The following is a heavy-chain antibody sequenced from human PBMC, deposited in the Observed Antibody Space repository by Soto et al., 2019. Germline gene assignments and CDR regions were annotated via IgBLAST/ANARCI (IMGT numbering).Heavy chain of an antibody. Sequence: ASVKVSCKASGFSFTGYYIHWLRQAPGQGLEWMGWINAHSGGTEYAQKLQGRVTLTRDTSIATAYLTLTSLTSDDTSLYYCAKDLTRQLAYWLDPWGQGTQVTVPQ. J-gene: IGHJ5*02. CDR3: AKDLTRQLAYWLDP. CDR1: GFSFTGYY. D-gene: IGHD6-6*01. V-gene: IGHV1-2*02. CDR2: INAHSGGT.